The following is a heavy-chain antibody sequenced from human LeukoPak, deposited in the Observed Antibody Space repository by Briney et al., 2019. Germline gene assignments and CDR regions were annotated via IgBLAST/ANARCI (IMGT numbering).Heavy chain of an antibody. CDR1: GGSISSYY. CDR2: IYYTGST. CDR3: ARDPGLRSSRMVRGVIGAFDI. Sequence: ASETLSLTCTVSGGSISSYYWSWIRQPPGKGLEWIGYIYYTGSTNYNPSLKSRVTISIDTSKNQFSLQLNSVTPEDTAVYYCARDPGLRSSRMVRGVIGAFDIWGQGTMVTVSS. D-gene: IGHD3-10*01. V-gene: IGHV4-59*12. J-gene: IGHJ3*02.